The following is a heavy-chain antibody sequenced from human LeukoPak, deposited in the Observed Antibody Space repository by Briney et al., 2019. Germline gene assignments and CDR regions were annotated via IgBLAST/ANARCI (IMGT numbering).Heavy chain of an antibody. CDR3: ARETGTNVRRPFDY. CDR1: RFTFRTYN. CDR2: MSSSSNTR. D-gene: IGHD1-14*01. V-gene: IGHV3-48*02. J-gene: IGHJ4*02. Sequence: GGSLRLSCAVSRFTFRTYNVSWVRQAPGKGLEWVSYMSSSSNTRYYADSVKGRSAISTDNAKNSLYLHMNSLRDEDTAVYYCARETGTNVRRPFDYWGQGTLVNVSS.